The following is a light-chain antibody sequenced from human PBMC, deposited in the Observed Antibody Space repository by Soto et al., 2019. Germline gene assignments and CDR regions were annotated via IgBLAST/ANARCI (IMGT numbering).Light chain of an antibody. Sequence: EIVMTQSPATLSVSPGERATLSCRASQSVRSLLAWYQQKPGQAPRLLIYDASNRATGIPARFSGSGSGADFTLTISSLEPEDFAVYYCQQRSNWPLTFGGGTKVDIK. V-gene: IGKV3-11*01. CDR2: DAS. CDR3: QQRSNWPLT. J-gene: IGKJ4*01. CDR1: QSVRSL.